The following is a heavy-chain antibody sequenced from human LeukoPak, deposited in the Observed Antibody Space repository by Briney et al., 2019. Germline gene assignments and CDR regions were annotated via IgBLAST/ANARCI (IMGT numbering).Heavy chain of an antibody. J-gene: IGHJ4*02. CDR3: ARGNVFSPAQ. Sequence: GGSLRLSCAASGFTFNTYTMNWVRQAPGKGLEWVSYISGSSGIIDYADSVRGRFTISRDNAKNSLYLQMNSLRAEDTAVYYCARGNVFSPAQWGQGTLVTVSS. V-gene: IGHV3-48*01. CDR1: GFTFNTYT. CDR2: ISGSSGII. D-gene: IGHD2-2*01.